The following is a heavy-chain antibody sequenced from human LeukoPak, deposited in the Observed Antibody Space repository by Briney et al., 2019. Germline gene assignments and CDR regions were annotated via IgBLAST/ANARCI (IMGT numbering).Heavy chain of an antibody. V-gene: IGHV3-74*01. CDR1: GFTFSSSW. D-gene: IGHD3-16*01. J-gene: IGHJ6*02. CDR2: ITRDGSST. CDR3: ARDPGYESWSPFWGGMDV. Sequence: PGGSLRLSCAASGFTFSSSWMHWVRQAPGKGLVWVSRITRDGSSTTYADSVKGRFTPSRDNVKNTLYLQMDSLRDDDTAVYYCARDPGYESWSPFWGGMDVWGQGTTVIVSS.